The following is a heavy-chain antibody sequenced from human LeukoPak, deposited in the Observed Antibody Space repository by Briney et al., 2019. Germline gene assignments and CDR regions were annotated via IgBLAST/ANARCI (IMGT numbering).Heavy chain of an antibody. D-gene: IGHD3-3*01. CDR2: ISSSSYI. Sequence: GGSLRLSCAASGFTFSSYSMNWVRQAPGKGLEWVSSISSSSYIYYADSVKGRFTISRDNAKNSLYLQMNSLRAEDTAVYYCARDSSWDNWSGYRYFDYWGQGTLVTVSS. CDR3: ARDSSWDNWSGYRYFDY. J-gene: IGHJ4*02. CDR1: GFTFSSYS. V-gene: IGHV3-21*01.